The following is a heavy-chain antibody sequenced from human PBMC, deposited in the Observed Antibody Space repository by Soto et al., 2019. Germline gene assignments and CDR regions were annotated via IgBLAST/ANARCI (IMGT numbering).Heavy chain of an antibody. CDR3: ARGYGGPIGWFDP. CDR1: GYTFTSYA. V-gene: IGHV1-3*01. D-gene: IGHD3-16*01. J-gene: IGHJ5*02. CDR2: INAGNGNT. Sequence: QVQLVQSGAEVKKPGASVKVSCKASGYTFTSYAMHWVRQAPGQRLEWMGWINAGNGNTKYSQKSQGRVTITRDTSASTAYMGLSSLRSEDTAVYYCARGYGGPIGWFDPWGQGTLVTVSS.